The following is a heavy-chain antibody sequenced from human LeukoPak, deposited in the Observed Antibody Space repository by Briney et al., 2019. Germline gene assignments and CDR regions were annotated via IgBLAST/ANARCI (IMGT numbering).Heavy chain of an antibody. Sequence: ASVKVSCKASGYTFTSYGISWVRRAPGQGLEWMGWISAYNGNTNYAQKLQGRVTMTTDTSTSTAYMELRSLRSDDAAVYYCARDTHIVVVPAAIKAREDFDYWGQGTLVTVSS. J-gene: IGHJ4*02. D-gene: IGHD2-2*01. CDR3: ARDTHIVVVPAAIKAREDFDY. CDR1: GYTFTSYG. V-gene: IGHV1-18*01. CDR2: ISAYNGNT.